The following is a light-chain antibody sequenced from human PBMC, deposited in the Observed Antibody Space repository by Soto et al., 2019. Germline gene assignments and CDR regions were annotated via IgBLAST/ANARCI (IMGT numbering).Light chain of an antibody. V-gene: IGKV1D-12*01. Sequence: DIQMTQSPSSVSASLGDRVTLTCRASQGISRWLAWYQQKPGQAPKLLIYEASTLQSGVPSRFSGSGSGTDFTLTINSLQPEDFATYYCQQTNTFPITFGQGTRLEIK. CDR2: EAS. CDR1: QGISRW. J-gene: IGKJ5*01. CDR3: QQTNTFPIT.